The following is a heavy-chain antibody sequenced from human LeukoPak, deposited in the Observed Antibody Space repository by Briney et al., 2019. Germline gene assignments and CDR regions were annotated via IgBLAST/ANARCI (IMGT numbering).Heavy chain of an antibody. CDR2: MNPNSGNT. J-gene: IGHJ4*02. CDR1: GYTFTSYD. V-gene: IGHV1-8*01. CDR3: ARRYPGVAARSDY. D-gene: IGHD6-6*01. Sequence: ASVKVSCKASGYTFTSYDINWVRQATGQGLEWMGWMNPNSGNTGYAQKFQGRVTMTRNTSISTAYMELSSLRSEDTAVYYCARRYPGVAARSDYWRQGTLVTVSP.